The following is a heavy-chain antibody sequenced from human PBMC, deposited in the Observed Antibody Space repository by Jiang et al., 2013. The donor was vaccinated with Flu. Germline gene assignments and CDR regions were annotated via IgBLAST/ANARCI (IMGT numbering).Heavy chain of an antibody. D-gene: IGHD2-2*01. V-gene: IGHV3-23*04. CDR3: AKDICSSTSCYRSYWYFDL. J-gene: IGHJ2*01. CDR2: ISGSGGST. CDR1: GFTFSSYA. Sequence: VQLVESGGGLVQPGGSLRLSCAASGFTFSSYAMSWVRQAPGKGLEWVSAISGSGGSTYYADSVKGRFTISRDNSKNTLYLQMNSLRAEDTAVYYCAKDICSSTSCYRSYWYFDLWGLAPWSLSPQ.